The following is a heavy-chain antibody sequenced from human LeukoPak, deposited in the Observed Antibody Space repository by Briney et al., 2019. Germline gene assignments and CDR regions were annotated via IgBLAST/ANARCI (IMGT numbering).Heavy chain of an antibody. D-gene: IGHD3-22*01. CDR3: AGVRGCSGGSCRYDSSGYYGFWLDY. CDR2: IYYSGST. V-gene: IGHV4-59*01. J-gene: IGHJ4*02. Sequence: SETLSLTCTVSGGSISSYYWSWIRQPPGKGLEWIGYIYYSGSTNYNPSLKSRVTISVDTSKNQFSLKLSSVTAADTAVYYCAGVRGCSGGSCRYDSSGYYGFWLDYWGQGTLVTVSS. CDR1: GGSISSYY.